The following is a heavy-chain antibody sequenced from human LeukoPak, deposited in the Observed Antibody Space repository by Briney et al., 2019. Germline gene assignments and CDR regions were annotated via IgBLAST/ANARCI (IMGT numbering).Heavy chain of an antibody. CDR3: ARVDLVVVPAANYYYYYMDV. V-gene: IGHV4-34*01. D-gene: IGHD2-2*03. CDR1: GGSFSGYY. Sequence: SETLSLTCAVYGGSFSGYYWSWIRQPPGKGLEWIGEINHSGSTNYNPSLKSRVTISVDTSKNQFSLKLSSVTAADTAVYYCARVDLVVVPAANYYYYYMDVWGKGTTVTVSS. J-gene: IGHJ6*03. CDR2: INHSGST.